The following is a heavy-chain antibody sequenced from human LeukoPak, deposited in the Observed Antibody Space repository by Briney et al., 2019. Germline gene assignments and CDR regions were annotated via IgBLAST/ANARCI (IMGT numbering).Heavy chain of an antibody. D-gene: IGHD4-17*01. CDR3: ARASTAVTTRDYFDY. CDR2: IKSDGSST. J-gene: IGHJ4*02. Sequence: GGSLRLSCVASGFSFSNYWMHWVRQAPGKGLVWVSRIKSDGSSTTYADSVKGRFTLPRDNAKNTLYLEMNSLRAEDTAVYYCARASTAVTTRDYFDYWGQGTLVTVSS. CDR1: GFSFSNYW. V-gene: IGHV3-74*01.